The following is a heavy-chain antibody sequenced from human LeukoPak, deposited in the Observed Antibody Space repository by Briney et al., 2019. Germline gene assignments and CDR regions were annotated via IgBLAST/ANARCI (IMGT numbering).Heavy chain of an antibody. D-gene: IGHD3-22*01. CDR1: GGSFSGHY. CDR2: INHSGST. Sequence: SETLSLTCAVYGGSFSGHYRSWIRQPPGKGLEWIGEINHSGSTNYNPSLKSRVTISVDTSKNQFSLKLSSVTAADTAVYCCARRRKYYYDSSGFFDYWGQGTLVTVSS. J-gene: IGHJ4*02. CDR3: ARRRKYYYDSSGFFDY. V-gene: IGHV4-34*01.